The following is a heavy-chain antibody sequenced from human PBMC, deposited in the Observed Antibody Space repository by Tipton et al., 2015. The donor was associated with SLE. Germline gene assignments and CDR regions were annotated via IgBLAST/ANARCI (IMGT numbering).Heavy chain of an antibody. D-gene: IGHD1-26*01. CDR3: AKEAGAAQGSYIDS. CDR2: LNWNGGSI. J-gene: IGHJ4*02. V-gene: IGHV3-9*01. Sequence: SLRLSCAASGFTFSDYAMNWVRQAPGKGLEWVSGLNWNGGSIGYADSVKGRFTISRDNAKNSLFLQMNSLRPEDTAFYYCAKEAGAAQGSYIDSWGQGTLVTVSS. CDR1: GFTFSDYA.